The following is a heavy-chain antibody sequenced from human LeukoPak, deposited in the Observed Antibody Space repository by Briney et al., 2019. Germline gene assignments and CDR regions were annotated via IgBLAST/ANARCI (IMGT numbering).Heavy chain of an antibody. CDR2: IYHSGST. CDR3: ARGNTMVRGVIITLPWFDP. V-gene: IGHV4-30-2*01. D-gene: IGHD3-10*01. CDR1: GGSISSGGYS. Sequence: SETLSLTCAVSGGSISSGGYSWSWIRQPPGKGLEWIGYIYHSGSTYYNPSLKSRVTISVDRSKNQFSLKLSSVTAADTAVYYCARGNTMVRGVIITLPWFDPWGQGTQVTVSS. J-gene: IGHJ5*02.